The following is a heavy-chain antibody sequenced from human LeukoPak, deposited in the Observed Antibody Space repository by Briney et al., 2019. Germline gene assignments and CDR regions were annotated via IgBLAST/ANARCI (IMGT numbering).Heavy chain of an antibody. CDR1: SGSISTSNYY. D-gene: IGHD3-22*01. J-gene: IGHJ4*02. CDR2: IFYSGST. V-gene: IGHV4-39*01. Sequence: SETLSLTCTVSSGSISTSNYYWGLVRQPPGKALQWIVNIFYSGSTYYNPSLKIRVTISIDTSKNQFTLKLSSVTAADTAVNYCARHTNDSSGFFDYWGQGTLVTVSS. CDR3: ARHTNDSSGFFDY.